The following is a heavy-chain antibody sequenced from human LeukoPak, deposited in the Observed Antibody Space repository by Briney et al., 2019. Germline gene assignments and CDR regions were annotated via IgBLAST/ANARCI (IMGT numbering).Heavy chain of an antibody. V-gene: IGHV1-2*02. D-gene: IGHD3-16*02. Sequence: GASVKVSCKASGYTFTGYYMHWVRQAPGQGLERMGWINPNSGGTNYAQKFQGRVTMTRDTSISTAYMELSRLRSDDTAVYYCARTSMITFGGVIVGNDYWGQGTLVTVSS. CDR3: ARTSMITFGGVIVGNDY. J-gene: IGHJ4*02. CDR1: GYTFTGYY. CDR2: INPNSGGT.